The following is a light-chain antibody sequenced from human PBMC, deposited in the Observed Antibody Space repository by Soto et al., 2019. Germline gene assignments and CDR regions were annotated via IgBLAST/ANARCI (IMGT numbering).Light chain of an antibody. Sequence: EIVLTQSPGTLSLSPRERATLSCRASQSIFNNYLAWYQQKPGQAPRLLVYGASFRATGIPDRFSGRGAGTDFTLTISRLEPEDFALYYCQQYGGSPFTFGQATKLEIK. CDR2: GAS. CDR3: QQYGGSPFT. V-gene: IGKV3-20*01. CDR1: QSIFNNY. J-gene: IGKJ2*01.